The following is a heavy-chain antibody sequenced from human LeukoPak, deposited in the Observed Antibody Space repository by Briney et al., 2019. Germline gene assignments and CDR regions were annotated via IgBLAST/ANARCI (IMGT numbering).Heavy chain of an antibody. CDR2: IYSSGST. V-gene: IGHV4-30-4*08. D-gene: IGHD1-26*01. CDR3: ATRFSGRPFDP. J-gene: IGHJ5*02. CDR1: GASISSGDYH. Sequence: PSQTLSLICTVSGASISSGDYHWTWIRQPPGKGLEWIGYIYSSGSTYYNPSLKSRVSIPVDTSKNHFSLQLTSVTAADTAVYYCATRFSGRPFDPWGQGTLVTVSS.